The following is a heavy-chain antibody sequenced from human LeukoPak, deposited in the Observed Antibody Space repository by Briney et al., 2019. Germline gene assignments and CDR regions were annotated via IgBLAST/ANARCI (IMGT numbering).Heavy chain of an antibody. D-gene: IGHD3-9*01. J-gene: IGHJ5*02. CDR2: INPNSGGT. CDR3: ARDGLSDYDILTGYYNNGGYNWFDP. V-gene: IGHV1-2*02. Sequence: ASVTVSCKASGYTFTGYYMHWVRQAPGQGLEWMGWINPNSGGTNYAQKFQGRVTMTRDTSISTAYMELSRLRSDDTAVYYCARDGLSDYDILTGYYNNGGYNWFDPWGQGTLVTVSS. CDR1: GYTFTGYY.